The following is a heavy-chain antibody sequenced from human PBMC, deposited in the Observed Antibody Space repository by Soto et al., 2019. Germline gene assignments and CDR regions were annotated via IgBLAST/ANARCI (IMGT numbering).Heavy chain of an antibody. V-gene: IGHV3-30*04. CDR1: GVTTISYA. CDR3: ARDLSVHWFTGTTGY. D-gene: IGHD1-7*01. CDR2: IAYDGSNK. Sequence: GGSPRISCAASGVTTISYAMHWVRPAPGRGVEWGAVIAYDGSNKYYAASVKGRFTITRENSKNTLYLQMNSLRAEDTAVYYCARDLSVHWFTGTTGYWGQGTLVTVSS. J-gene: IGHJ4*02.